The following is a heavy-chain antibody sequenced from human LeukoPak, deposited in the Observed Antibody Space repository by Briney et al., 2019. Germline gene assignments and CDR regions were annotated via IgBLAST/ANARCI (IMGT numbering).Heavy chain of an antibody. CDR1: GYTFTSYG. Sequence: GASVKVSCKASGYTFTSYGISWVRQAPGQGLEWMGWISACNGNTNYAQKLQGRVTMTTDTSTSTAYMELRSLRSDDTAVYYCARENQDIVVVVAATGYFDYWGQGTLVTVSS. CDR3: ARENQDIVVVVAATGYFDY. CDR2: ISACNGNT. V-gene: IGHV1-18*01. D-gene: IGHD2-15*01. J-gene: IGHJ4*02.